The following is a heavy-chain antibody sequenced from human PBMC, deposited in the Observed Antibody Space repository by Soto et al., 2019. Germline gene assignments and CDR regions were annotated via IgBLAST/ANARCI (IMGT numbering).Heavy chain of an antibody. CDR1: GGSFSGYY. J-gene: IGHJ4*02. Sequence: SETLSLTCAVYGGSFSGYYWSWIRQPPGKGLEWIGEINHSGSTNYNPSLKSRVTISVDTSKNQFSLKLSSVTAADTAVYYCANIGYCSGGSCYPHFDYWGQGTLVTVSS. V-gene: IGHV4-34*01. D-gene: IGHD2-15*01. CDR3: ANIGYCSGGSCYPHFDY. CDR2: INHSGST.